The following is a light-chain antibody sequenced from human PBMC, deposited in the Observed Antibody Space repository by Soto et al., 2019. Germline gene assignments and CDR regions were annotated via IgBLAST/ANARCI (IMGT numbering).Light chain of an antibody. V-gene: IGLV2-14*01. CDR2: EVI. CDR3: CSYADNYSYV. Sequence: QSALTQPASVSGSPGQSITISCTGTSSDIGAYKYVSWYQQHPGRAPKLMIYEVIHRPSGVSSRFSGSKSGKTASLSISGLQADDEADYYCCSYADNYSYVFGTGTKLTVL. J-gene: IGLJ1*01. CDR1: SSDIGAYKY.